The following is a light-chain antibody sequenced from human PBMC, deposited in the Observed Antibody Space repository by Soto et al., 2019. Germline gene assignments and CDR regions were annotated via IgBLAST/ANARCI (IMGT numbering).Light chain of an antibody. CDR2: EGS. CDR3: CSYAGSSTLV. V-gene: IGLV2-23*01. CDR1: SSDVGSYNL. Sequence: QSALTQPASVSGSPGQSITISCTGTSSDVGSYNLVSWYQQHPGKAPKLMIYEGSKRPSGVSNRFSGSKSGNTASLTISGLQAEDEADYYCCSYAGSSTLVFGGGTKGTVL. J-gene: IGLJ2*01.